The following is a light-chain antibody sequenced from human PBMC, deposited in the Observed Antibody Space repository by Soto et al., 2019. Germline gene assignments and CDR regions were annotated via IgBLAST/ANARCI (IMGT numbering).Light chain of an antibody. V-gene: IGLV2-8*01. Sequence: QSALTQPPSASGSPGQSVTISCTGTSSGGVYYNYVSWYQQHPGKAPKLIIYEVSKRPSGVPDRFSGSKSGSTASLTVSGLQAEDEADYYCTSYVGNNNFNIFGPGTKLTVL. CDR2: EVS. CDR1: SSGGVYYNY. CDR3: TSYVGNNNFNI. J-gene: IGLJ1*01.